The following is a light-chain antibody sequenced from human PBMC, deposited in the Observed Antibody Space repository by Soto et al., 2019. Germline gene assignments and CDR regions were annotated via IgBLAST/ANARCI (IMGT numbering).Light chain of an antibody. CDR2: GAS. CDR3: QQYGSSQWT. V-gene: IGKV3-20*01. CDR1: QSVGTK. J-gene: IGKJ1*01. Sequence: IVMTQSPATLSVSPGERANLSCRASQSVGTKLAWYQQTPGQAPRLLIYGASSRATGIPDRFSGSGSGTDFTLTISRLEPEDFAVYYCQQYGSSQWTFGQGTKVDIK.